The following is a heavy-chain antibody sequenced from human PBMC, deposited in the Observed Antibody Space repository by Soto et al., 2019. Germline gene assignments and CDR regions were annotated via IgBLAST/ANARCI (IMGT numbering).Heavy chain of an antibody. J-gene: IGHJ4*02. D-gene: IGHD6-19*01. CDR1: GGTFSSYA. V-gene: IGHV1-69*12. Sequence: QVQLVQSGAEVKKPGSSVKVSCKASGGTFSSYAISWVRQAPGQGLEWMGGIIPIFGTANYAQKFQGRVTITADEATSTANMELRRLRSEDTAVYYCARDSGKVRWLVRPAFDYWGQGTLVTVSS. CDR3: ARDSGKVRWLVRPAFDY. CDR2: IIPIFGTA.